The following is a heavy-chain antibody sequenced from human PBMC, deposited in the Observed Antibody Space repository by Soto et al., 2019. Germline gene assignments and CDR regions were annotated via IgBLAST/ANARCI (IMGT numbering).Heavy chain of an antibody. J-gene: IGHJ4*02. Sequence: PGGSLRLSCAASGFTFSDYYMSWIRQAPGKGLEWVSYISSSGSTIYYADSVKGRFTISRDNAKNSLYLQMNSLRAEDTAVYYCAREQTYGSGSYPPTIWGQGTLVTVSS. CDR1: GFTFSDYY. CDR2: ISSSGSTI. V-gene: IGHV3-11*01. D-gene: IGHD3-10*01. CDR3: AREQTYGSGSYPPTI.